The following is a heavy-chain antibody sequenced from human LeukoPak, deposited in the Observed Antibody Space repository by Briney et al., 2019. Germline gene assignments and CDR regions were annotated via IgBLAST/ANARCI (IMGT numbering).Heavy chain of an antibody. J-gene: IGHJ4*02. CDR3: ARDLRDIRLDY. CDR1: GFAFNYYD. CDR2: IRSTSTDI. V-gene: IGHV3-48*01. D-gene: IGHD3-16*01. Sequence: PGGSLRLSCAASGFAFNYYDMNWVRQAPGKGLEWISFIRSTSTDIYYADSVKGRFTISRDNAKNSLYLQMNSLRPEDTAVYYCARDLRDIRLDYWGQGTLVTVSS.